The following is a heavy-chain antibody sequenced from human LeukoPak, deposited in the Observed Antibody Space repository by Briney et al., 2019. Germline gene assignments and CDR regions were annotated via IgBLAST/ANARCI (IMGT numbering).Heavy chain of an antibody. D-gene: IGHD4-23*01. CDR3: ARDYGGSSGWFDP. V-gene: IGHV1-8*01. CDR2: MSPNSGKT. J-gene: IGHJ5*02. Sequence: QAPGQGLEWMGWMSPNSGKTGYAQKFQGRVTMTRNTSIGTAYMELSSLRSEDTAVYYCARDYGGSSGWFDPWGQGTLVTVSS.